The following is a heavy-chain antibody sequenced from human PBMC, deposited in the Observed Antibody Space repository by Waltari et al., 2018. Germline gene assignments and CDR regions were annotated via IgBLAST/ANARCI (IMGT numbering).Heavy chain of an antibody. CDR2: ISHSGST. J-gene: IGHJ6*02. Sequence: QVQLQQWGAGLLKPSETLSLTCAVYGESFTGYFWSWIRQPPGKGLEWIGEISHSGSTNSTPSLRNRVTISVATSKNQFSLKLSSVTAADAAVYFCARGPMLDYGDNSGHYYYGLDVWGQGTTVIVSS. CDR1: GESFTGYF. D-gene: IGHD4-17*01. CDR3: ARGPMLDYGDNSGHYYYGLDV. V-gene: IGHV4-34*01.